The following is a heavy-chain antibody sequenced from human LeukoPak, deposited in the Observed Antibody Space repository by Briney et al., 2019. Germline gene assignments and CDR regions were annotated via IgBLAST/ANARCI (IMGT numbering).Heavy chain of an antibody. Sequence: PSETLSLTCAVYGGSFSGYYWSWIRQPPGKGLEWIGEINHSGSTNYNPSLKSRVTISVDTSKNPFSLKLSSVTAADTAVYYCARGGTLYSGYDYGHYFDYWGQGTLVTVSS. CDR1: GGSFSGYY. CDR3: ARGGTLYSGYDYGHYFDY. V-gene: IGHV4-34*01. J-gene: IGHJ4*02. CDR2: INHSGST. D-gene: IGHD5-12*01.